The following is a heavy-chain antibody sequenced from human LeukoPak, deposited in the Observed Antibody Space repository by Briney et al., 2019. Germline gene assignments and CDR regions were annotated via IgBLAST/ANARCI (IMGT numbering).Heavy chain of an antibody. CDR2: IDWDDDK. D-gene: IGHD6-19*01. CDR1: GFSLSTSGMC. J-gene: IGHJ4*02. Sequence: SGPALVKPTQTLTLTCTFSGFSLSTSGMCVSWIRQPPGKALEWLARIDWDDDKYYSTSLKTRLTISKDTSKSQVVLTMTNMDPVDTATYYCARIAVAGKEGDYWGQGTLVTVSS. CDR3: ARIAVAGKEGDY. V-gene: IGHV2-70*11.